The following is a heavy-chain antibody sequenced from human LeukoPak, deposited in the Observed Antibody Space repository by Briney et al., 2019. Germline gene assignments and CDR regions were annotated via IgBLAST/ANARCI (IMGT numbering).Heavy chain of an antibody. CDR1: VFTFSWYW. Sequence: GGSLRLSCAASVFTFSWYWMHGGRHAPGKGLVWVSRINSDGSSIGYADSVKSRFTISSDNATKTLFLQMNSLRAEDTAVYYCAREDDALDIWGQERMVTVSS. CDR3: AREDDALDI. V-gene: IGHV3-74*01. CDR2: INSDGSSI. J-gene: IGHJ3*02.